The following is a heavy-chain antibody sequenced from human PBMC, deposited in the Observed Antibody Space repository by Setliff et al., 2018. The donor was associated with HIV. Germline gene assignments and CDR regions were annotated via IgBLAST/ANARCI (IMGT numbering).Heavy chain of an antibody. CDR3: ARGLSFYDPGGFDY. J-gene: IGHJ4*02. CDR2: IYYSGST. V-gene: IGHV4-39*01. Sequence: PSETLSLTCTVSGGSISSSSYYWGWIRQPPGKGLEWIGSIYYSGSTYSNPSIKGRVTISVDTSKNQFSLKLSSVTAADTAVYYCARGLSFYDPGGFDYWGQGTLVTVSS. D-gene: IGHD3-22*01. CDR1: GGSISSSSYY.